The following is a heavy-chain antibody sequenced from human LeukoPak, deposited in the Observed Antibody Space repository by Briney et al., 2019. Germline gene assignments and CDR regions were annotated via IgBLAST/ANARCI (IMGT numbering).Heavy chain of an antibody. V-gene: IGHV3-23*01. D-gene: IGHD1-26*01. J-gene: IGHJ5*02. CDR3: APAYSGQFDP. CDR1: GFTFSAYG. Sequence: GGSLRLSCAASGFTFSAYGMSWVRQAPGQGLEWVSGISANGSITFYARSVRGRFTISRDNPQNTLYLQMNSLRAEDTAVYYCAPAYSGQFDPWGQGTLVTVSS. CDR2: ISANGSIT.